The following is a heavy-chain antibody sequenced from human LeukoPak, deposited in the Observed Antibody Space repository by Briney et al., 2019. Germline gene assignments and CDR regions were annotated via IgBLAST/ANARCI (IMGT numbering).Heavy chain of an antibody. D-gene: IGHD3-10*01. Sequence: GASVKVSCKVSGYTLTELSMHWVRQAPGKGLEWMGGFDPEDGETIYAQKFQGRVTMPEDTSTDTAYMELSSLRSEDTAVYYCATEDAMGGYKYWGQGALVTVSS. V-gene: IGHV1-24*01. CDR2: FDPEDGET. CDR3: ATEDAMGGYKY. J-gene: IGHJ4*02. CDR1: GYTLTELS.